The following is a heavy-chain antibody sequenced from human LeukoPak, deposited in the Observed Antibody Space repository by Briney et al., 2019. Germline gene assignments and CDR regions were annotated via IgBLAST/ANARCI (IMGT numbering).Heavy chain of an antibody. CDR1: GYTFTSYG. J-gene: IGHJ4*02. Sequence: ASVKVSCKASGYTFTSYGISWMRQAPGQGLEWMGWINNYNGDRNSSQKFQGRVTMTTDTSTSTAYMELRSLRSDDTAVYYCARWYLRRPFDYWGQGTLVTVSS. CDR3: ARWYLRRPFDY. D-gene: IGHD6-13*01. CDR2: INNYNGDR. V-gene: IGHV1-18*01.